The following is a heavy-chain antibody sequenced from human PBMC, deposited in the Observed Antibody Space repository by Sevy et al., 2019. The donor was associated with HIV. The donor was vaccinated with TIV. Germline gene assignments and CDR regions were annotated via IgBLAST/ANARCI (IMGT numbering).Heavy chain of an antibody. D-gene: IGHD2-15*01. V-gene: IGHV1-69*13. CDR2: IIPIFGTA. CDR1: GGTFSSYA. J-gene: IGHJ6*03. Sequence: ASVKVSCKASGGTFSSYAISWVRQAPGQGLEWMGRIIPIFGTANYAQKFQGRVTITADESASTAYMELSSLRSEDTAVYYCARSLVAATLYYMDVWGKGTTVTVSS. CDR3: ARSLVAATLYYMDV.